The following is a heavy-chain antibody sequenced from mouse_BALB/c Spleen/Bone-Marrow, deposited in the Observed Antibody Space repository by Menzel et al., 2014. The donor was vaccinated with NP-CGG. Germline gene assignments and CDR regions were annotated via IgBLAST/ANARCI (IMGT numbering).Heavy chain of an antibody. V-gene: IGHV1-66*01. CDR1: GYSFTSYY. CDR2: IFPGSGNT. J-gene: IGHJ1*01. D-gene: IGHD1-1*01. CDR3: ARIHYGSSYGYFDV. Sequence: VQLQQSGPELVKPGASVKISCKASGYSFTSYYIHWVKQRPGQGLEWIGWIFPGSGNTKHNEKFKGKATLTADTSSSTAYMQLSSLTSEDSAAYSCARIHYGSSYGYFDVWGAGTTVTVSS.